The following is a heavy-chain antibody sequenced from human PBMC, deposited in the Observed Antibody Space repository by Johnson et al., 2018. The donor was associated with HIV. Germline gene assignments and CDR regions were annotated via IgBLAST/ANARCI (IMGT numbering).Heavy chain of an antibody. CDR3: ARVWSGSYYSNAFDI. J-gene: IGHJ3*02. D-gene: IGHD1-26*01. CDR2: INWNGGST. Sequence: MQLVESGGGLEQPGGSLRLSCAASGFIFSNYWMTWVRQAPGKGLEWVSGINWNGGSTGYADSVKGRFTISRDDAKNSLYLQMNSLRAEDTALYYCARVWSGSYYSNAFDIWGQGTMVTVSS. CDR1: GFIFSNYW. V-gene: IGHV3-20*04.